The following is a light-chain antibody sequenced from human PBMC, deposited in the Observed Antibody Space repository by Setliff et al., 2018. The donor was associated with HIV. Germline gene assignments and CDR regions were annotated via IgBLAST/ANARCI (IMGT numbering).Light chain of an antibody. CDR2: DNT. CDR3: QSHDNGLSGSAV. V-gene: IGLV1-40*01. Sequence: QSVLTQPPSVSGAPGQRVTMSCTGSSSNIGAGFDVHWYQHLPGTAPKLPIYDNTNRPSGVPDRFSGSKSGTSASLAITGLQAEDEADYYCQSHDNGLSGSAVFGTGTKVTVL. J-gene: IGLJ1*01. CDR1: SSNIGAGFD.